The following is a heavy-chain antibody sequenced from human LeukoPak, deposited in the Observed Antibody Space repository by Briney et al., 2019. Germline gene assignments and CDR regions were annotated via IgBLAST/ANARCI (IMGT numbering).Heavy chain of an antibody. CDR3: ARDRDVDYGNDGFDI. J-gene: IGHJ3*02. Sequence: GGSLRLSCAASGFSFSTYGFHWVRHAPGKGLEWVSYISASGQTIYYADSVRGRFTISRDNAKNSLYLQMNSLGAEDTAVYHCARDRDVDYGNDGFDIWGQGTTVTVSS. V-gene: IGHV3-48*03. CDR1: GFSFSTYG. CDR2: ISASGQTI. D-gene: IGHD4/OR15-4a*01.